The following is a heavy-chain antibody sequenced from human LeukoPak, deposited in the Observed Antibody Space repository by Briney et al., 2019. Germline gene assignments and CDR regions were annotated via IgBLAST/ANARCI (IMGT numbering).Heavy chain of an antibody. CDR1: GYTFTDYN. V-gene: IGHV1-2*02. CDR3: SVWFGELSH. CDR2: ISPNSGGT. J-gene: IGHJ4*02. D-gene: IGHD3-10*01. Sequence: ASVKVSCKTSGYTFTDYNIHWVRQAPGQGLEWMGWISPNSGGTNYAQRFQGMVTMTRDTSFSTAYMDLSSLKSDGTATYYCSVWFGELSHWGQGTLVTVSS.